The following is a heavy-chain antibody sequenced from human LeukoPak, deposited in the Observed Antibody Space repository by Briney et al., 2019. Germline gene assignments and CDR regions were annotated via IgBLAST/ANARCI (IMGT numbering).Heavy chain of an antibody. CDR2: FDPEDGET. CDR3: VMSNQWLVPPSFDY. J-gene: IGHJ4*02. Sequence: ASVKVSCKVSGYTLTELSMHWVRQAPGKGLEWMGGFDPEDGETIYAQKFQGRVTMTEDTSTDTAYMELSSLRSEDTAVYYCVMSNQWLVPPSFDYWGQGTLVTVSS. D-gene: IGHD6-19*01. V-gene: IGHV1-24*01. CDR1: GYTLTELS.